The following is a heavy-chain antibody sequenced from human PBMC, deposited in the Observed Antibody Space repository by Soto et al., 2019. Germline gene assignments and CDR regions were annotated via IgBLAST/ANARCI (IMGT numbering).Heavy chain of an antibody. V-gene: IGHV3-9*01. CDR1: GFTFDDYA. Sequence: GGSLRLSCAASGFTFDDYAMHWVRQAPGKGLEWVSGISWNSGSIGYADSVKGRFTISRDNAKNSLYLQMNSLRAEDTALYYCAKGSYDYIWGSYRPLDTPFDYWGQGTLVTVSS. CDR3: AKGSYDYIWGSYRPLDTPFDY. CDR2: ISWNSGSI. D-gene: IGHD3-16*02. J-gene: IGHJ4*02.